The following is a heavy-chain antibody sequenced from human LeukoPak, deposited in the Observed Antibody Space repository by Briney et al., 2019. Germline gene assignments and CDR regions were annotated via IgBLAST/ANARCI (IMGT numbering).Heavy chain of an antibody. D-gene: IGHD6-13*01. CDR2: ISAHNGDT. V-gene: IGHV1-18*01. Sequence: ASVKVSCKASGHTFTAYDISWVRQAPGQGLEWMGWISAHNGDTNYGQKFQGRVTMTTDTSTRTAYMELRSLRSDDTAVYYCARLTGDNNNWYGYWGQGTLVTVSS. CDR3: ARLTGDNNNWYGY. J-gene: IGHJ4*02. CDR1: GHTFTAYD.